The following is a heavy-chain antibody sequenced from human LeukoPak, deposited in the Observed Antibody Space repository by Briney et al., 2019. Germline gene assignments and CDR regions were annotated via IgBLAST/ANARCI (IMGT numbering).Heavy chain of an antibody. CDR3: ARVMVRGVGFDY. J-gene: IGHJ4*02. D-gene: IGHD3-10*01. CDR1: GFIFSDYY. V-gene: IGHV3-72*01. CDR2: IRNKGNSYTT. Sequence: PGGSLRLSCAASGFIFSDYYMDWVRQAPGKGLEWVGRIRNKGNSYTTQYAAPVKGRFTISRDDSQNSLYLQMNSLKTEDTALYYCARVMVRGVGFDYWGQGTQVTVSS.